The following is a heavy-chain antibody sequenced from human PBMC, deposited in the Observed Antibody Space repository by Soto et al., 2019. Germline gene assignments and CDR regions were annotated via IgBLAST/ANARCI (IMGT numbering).Heavy chain of an antibody. Sequence: LSLTCTVSGGSVSSGSNYWSWIRQPPGKGLEWIGYIYSSGSTNYNPSLKSRVTISVDTTKNQFSLKLSSLTAADTAVYYCARETMIVVVPVSYYGMDVWGQGTTVTVSS. V-gene: IGHV4-61*01. CDR3: ARETMIVVVPVSYYGMDV. CDR1: GGSVSSGSNY. D-gene: IGHD3-22*01. J-gene: IGHJ6*02. CDR2: IYSSGST.